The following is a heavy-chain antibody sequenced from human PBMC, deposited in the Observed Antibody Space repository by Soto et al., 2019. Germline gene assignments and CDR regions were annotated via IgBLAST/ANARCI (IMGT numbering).Heavy chain of an antibody. Sequence: QVQLQQWGAGLLKPSETLSLTCGVYGGSFSGNYWSWIRQPPGEGLEWIGEINPSGSTNYSPSLKSRATISADTSKNQFSLKLSSVIAAATAVYYGARGREGGGASWGQGTLVTVSS. V-gene: IGHV4-34*01. CDR1: GGSFSGNY. CDR2: INPSGST. J-gene: IGHJ5*02. D-gene: IGHD1-26*01. CDR3: ARGREGGGAS.